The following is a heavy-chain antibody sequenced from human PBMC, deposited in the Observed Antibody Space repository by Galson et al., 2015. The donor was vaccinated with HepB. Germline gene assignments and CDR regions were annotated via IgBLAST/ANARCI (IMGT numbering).Heavy chain of an antibody. CDR1: GFTVSGNY. CDR3: ARSIQWLTHSPFDY. Sequence: SLRLSCAASGFTVSGNYMSWVRQAPGKGLEWVSVIYSGGSPYYADSVEGRFTISRDNSKNTLYLQMNSLRAEDTAVYYCARSIQWLTHSPFDYWGRGTLVTVSS. CDR2: IYSGGSP. V-gene: IGHV3-53*01. D-gene: IGHD6-19*01. J-gene: IGHJ4*02.